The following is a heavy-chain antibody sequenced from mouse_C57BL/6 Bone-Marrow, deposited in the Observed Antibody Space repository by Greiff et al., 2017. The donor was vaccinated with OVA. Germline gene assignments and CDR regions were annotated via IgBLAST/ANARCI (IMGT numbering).Heavy chain of an antibody. CDR1: GYTFTSYG. Sequence: QVQLQQSGAELARPGASVKLSCKASGYTFTSYGISWVKQRTGQGLEWIGEIYPRSGNTYYNEKSKGKATLTADKSSSTAYMELRSLTSEDAAVYFCARLDDCAMDYWGQGTSVTVSS. J-gene: IGHJ4*01. CDR2: IYPRSGNT. CDR3: ARLDDCAMDY. D-gene: IGHD2-4*01. V-gene: IGHV1-81*01.